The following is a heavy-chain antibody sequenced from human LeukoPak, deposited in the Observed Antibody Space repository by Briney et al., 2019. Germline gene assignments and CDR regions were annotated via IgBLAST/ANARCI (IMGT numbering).Heavy chain of an antibody. J-gene: IGHJ4*02. D-gene: IGHD3-22*01. Sequence: GGSLRLSCAASGLTFSSYAMSWVRQAPGKGLEWVAGISGSGGSTNYADSVKGRFTISRDNPKNTLYLQMNSLRAEDTAVYFCAKRGVVIRVILVGFHKEAYYFDSWGQGALVTVSS. CDR1: GLTFSSYA. CDR3: AKRGVVIRVILVGFHKEAYYFDS. CDR2: ISGSGGST. V-gene: IGHV3-23*01.